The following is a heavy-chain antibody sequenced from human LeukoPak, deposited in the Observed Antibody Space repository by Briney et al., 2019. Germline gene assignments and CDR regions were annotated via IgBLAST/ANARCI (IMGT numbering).Heavy chain of an antibody. J-gene: IGHJ4*02. Sequence: SETLSLTCTVSGGSISSYYWSWIRQPPGQGLEWIGYIYSSGSTNYNPSLMSRLTISVDTSKNQFSLKLTSVTAADTAVYYCARGTTVDINFDYWGQGTLVTVSS. D-gene: IGHD2-2*03. CDR1: GGSISSYY. V-gene: IGHV4-59*12. CDR3: ARGTTVDINFDY. CDR2: IYSSGST.